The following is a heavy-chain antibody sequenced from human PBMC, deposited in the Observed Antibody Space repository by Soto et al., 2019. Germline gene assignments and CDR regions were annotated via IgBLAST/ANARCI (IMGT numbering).Heavy chain of an antibody. V-gene: IGHV4-59*01. J-gene: IGHJ6*02. D-gene: IGHD3-16*01. CDR2: INYSGST. CDR1: GGSISSYY. Sequence: QVQLQESGPGLVKPSETLSLTCTVSGGSISSYYWTWIRQPPGKGLEWIGCINYSGSTNYNPSLTSRVTISVDTSKNQFSLNLSSVTAADTAVYYCARVRRHQGAYGLDVWGQGTTVTASS. CDR3: ARVRRHQGAYGLDV.